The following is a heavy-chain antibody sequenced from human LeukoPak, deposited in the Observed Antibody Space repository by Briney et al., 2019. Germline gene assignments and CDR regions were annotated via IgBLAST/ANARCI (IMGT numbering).Heavy chain of an antibody. CDR2: ISGSGGST. J-gene: IGHJ4*02. CDR3: AKDLVDIVATALGY. CDR1: GFTFSSYE. V-gene: IGHV3-23*01. D-gene: IGHD5-12*01. Sequence: GGSLRLSCAASGFTFSSYEMNWVRQAPGKGLEWVSAISGSGGSTYYADSVKGRFTISRDNSKNTLYLQMNSLRAEDTAVYYCAKDLVDIVATALGYWGQGTLVTVSS.